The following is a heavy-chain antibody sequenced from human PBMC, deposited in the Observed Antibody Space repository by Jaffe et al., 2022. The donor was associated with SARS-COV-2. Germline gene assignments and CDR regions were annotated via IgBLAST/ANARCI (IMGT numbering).Heavy chain of an antibody. V-gene: IGHV2-26*01. D-gene: IGHD1-26*01. CDR2: IFSNDEK. J-gene: IGHJ6*02. Sequence: QVTLKESGPVLVKPTETLTLTCTVSGFSLSNARMGVSWIRQPPGKALEWLAHIFSNDEKSYSTSLKSRLTISKDTSKSQVVLTMTNMDPVDTATYYCARISGVGWELLSYYYGMDVWGQGTTVTVSS. CDR1: GFSLSNARMG. CDR3: ARISGVGWELLSYYYGMDV.